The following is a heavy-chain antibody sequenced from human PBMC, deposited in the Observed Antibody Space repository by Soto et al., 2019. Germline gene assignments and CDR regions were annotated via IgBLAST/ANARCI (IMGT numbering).Heavy chain of an antibody. CDR3: VRGIASRL. D-gene: IGHD2-21*01. V-gene: IGHV3-7*01. Sequence: EVQVVESGGGLVQPGGSLRLSCAASGFTFTSYWMTWVRQAPGRGLEWVANINKDGSEKSYVDSVKGRFTISRDNAHSSLYLQMNSLRADDEAVYYCVRGIASRLWGKGTTVIVSS. CDR1: GFTFTSYW. J-gene: IGHJ6*04. CDR2: INKDGSEK.